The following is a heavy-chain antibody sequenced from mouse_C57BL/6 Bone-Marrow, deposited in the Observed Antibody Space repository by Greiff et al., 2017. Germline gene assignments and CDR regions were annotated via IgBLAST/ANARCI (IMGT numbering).Heavy chain of an antibody. D-gene: IGHD4-1*01. CDR3: ARGLTGTTTWFGC. V-gene: IGHV1-69*01. Sequence: QVQLKQSGAELVMPGASVKLSCKASGYTFTSYWMHWVKQRPGQGLEWIGDIDPSDSYTNYNQKFKGKSTLTVDNSSSTAYMKLRSLTSADSAVYYCARGLTGTTTWFGCQGQVTLVSVYA. CDR2: IDPSDSYT. CDR1: GYTFTSYW. J-gene: IGHJ3*01.